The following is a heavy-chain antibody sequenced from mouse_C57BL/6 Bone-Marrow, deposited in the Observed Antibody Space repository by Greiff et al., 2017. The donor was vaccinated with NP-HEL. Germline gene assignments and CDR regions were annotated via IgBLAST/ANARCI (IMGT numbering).Heavy chain of an antibody. J-gene: IGHJ4*01. D-gene: IGHD1-1*01. V-gene: IGHV1-18*01. CDR3: ARGYGSSLYAMDY. CDR1: GYTFTDYN. CDR2: INPNNGGT. Sequence: VQLKQSGPELVKPGASVKIPCKASGYTFTDYNMDWVKQSHGKSLEWIGDINPNNGGTIYNQKFKGKATLTVDKSSSTAYMELRSLTAEDTAVYYCARGYGSSLYAMDYWGQGTSVTVSS.